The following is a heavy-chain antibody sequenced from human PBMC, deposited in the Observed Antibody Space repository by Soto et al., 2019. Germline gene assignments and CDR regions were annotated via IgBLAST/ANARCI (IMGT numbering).Heavy chain of an antibody. J-gene: IGHJ4*02. V-gene: IGHV3-74*01. CDR3: ARDSDIVATTEFDY. Sequence: PGGSLRLSCAASGFTFSSYWMHWVRQAPGKGLEWVSRINTDGSITSYADSVKGRFTISRDNAKNTLYLQMNSLRAKDTAVYYCARDSDIVATTEFDYWGQGTLVTVSS. CDR1: GFTFSSYW. CDR2: INTDGSIT. D-gene: IGHD5-12*01.